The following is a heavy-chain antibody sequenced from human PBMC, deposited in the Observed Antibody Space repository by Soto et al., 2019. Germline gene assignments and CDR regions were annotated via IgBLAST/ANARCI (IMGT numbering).Heavy chain of an antibody. CDR3: AKDQSHAFDI. CDR1: GFTFSTYG. V-gene: IGHV3-30*18. Sequence: QVQLVESGGGVVQPGRSLRLSCVASGFTFSTYGMYWVRQAPGKGLEWVAVLSYDGSDKYYADSAKGRFTISRDNSKNTLYLQMNSLRAEDTAVYYCAKDQSHAFDIWGQGTMVTVSS. CDR2: LSYDGSDK. J-gene: IGHJ3*02.